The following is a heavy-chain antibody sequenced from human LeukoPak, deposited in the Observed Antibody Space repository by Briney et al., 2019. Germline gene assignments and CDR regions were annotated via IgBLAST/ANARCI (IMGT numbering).Heavy chain of an antibody. J-gene: IGHJ4*02. CDR2: IKQEGSEK. CDR3: ARYGDYTPYYFDY. V-gene: IGHV3-7*01. CDR1: GFTFSRYW. D-gene: IGHD4-17*01. Sequence: SGGSLRLSCAASGFTFSRYWMSWVRQAPGKGLEWVANIKQEGSEKYYVDSVKGRFTISRDNAKNSLYLHMNSLRAEDTAAYYCARYGDYTPYYFDYWGQGTLVTVSS.